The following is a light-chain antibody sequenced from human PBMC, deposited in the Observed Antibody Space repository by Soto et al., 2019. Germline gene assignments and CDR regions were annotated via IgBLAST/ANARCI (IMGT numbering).Light chain of an antibody. J-gene: IGKJ4*02. CDR1: QSVLYSSNNKNY. V-gene: IGKV4-1*01. CDR3: QQYHAFPLT. Sequence: DVVMTQSPDSLTVSLGQRPTINCKSSQSVLYSSNNKNYLAWYQQKPGQPPKVLISCASTRESGVPDRFSGSGAGTDFTLTILSLQAEDVAVYYGQQYHAFPLTFGGGTKVEIK. CDR2: CAS.